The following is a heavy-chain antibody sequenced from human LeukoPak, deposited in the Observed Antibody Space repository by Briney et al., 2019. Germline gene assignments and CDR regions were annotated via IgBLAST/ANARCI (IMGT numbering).Heavy chain of an antibody. CDR3: ARMRPHYGSGSYFRRTDNEFDY. D-gene: IGHD3-10*01. CDR2: INHSVST. J-gene: IGHJ4*02. Sequence: SETLSLTRALYVGSFSGYYWSWSPDPPEKGLEWSWEINHSVSTNYTPPLTSRVTISVATSKNSFFLKLSSETAADTAVYNCARMRPHYGSGSYFRRTDNEFDYWGQGTLVTVSS. V-gene: IGHV4-34*01. CDR1: VGSFSGYY.